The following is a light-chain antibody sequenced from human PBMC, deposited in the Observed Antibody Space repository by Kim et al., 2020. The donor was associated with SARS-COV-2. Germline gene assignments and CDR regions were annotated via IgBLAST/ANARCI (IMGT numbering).Light chain of an antibody. V-gene: IGLV3-19*01. J-gene: IGLJ1*01. Sequence: SSELTQDPAVSVALGQTVRITCQGDSLRSYIATWYQQKPGQAPVLVIYENNNRPSGIPDRFSGSYSGNTASLTITATQAGEEADYGCSSRNTSGDHLVFGAGTKVTVL. CDR3: SSRNTSGDHLV. CDR2: ENN. CDR1: SLRSYI.